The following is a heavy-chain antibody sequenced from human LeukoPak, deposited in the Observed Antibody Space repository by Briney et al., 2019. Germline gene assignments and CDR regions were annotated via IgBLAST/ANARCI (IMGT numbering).Heavy chain of an antibody. J-gene: IGHJ4*02. D-gene: IGHD3-3*01. CDR3: AKDAKRNYDFWDRFDY. Sequence: GGSLLLSCAASGFTCSTYAMSWVRPAPREGLEWVSAICRSGGSTYYADSEKGRYTISRDNSKNTLYLQMTCMRAENTALYYCAKDAKRNYDFWDRFDYWGQGTLVTVSS. V-gene: IGHV3-23*01. CDR1: GFTCSTYA. CDR2: ICRSGGST.